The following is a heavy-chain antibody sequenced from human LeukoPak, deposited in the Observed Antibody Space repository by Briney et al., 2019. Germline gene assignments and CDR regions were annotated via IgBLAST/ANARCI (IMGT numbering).Heavy chain of an antibody. Sequence: PGGSLRLSCAASGFTFSSYGMHWVRQAPGKGLEWVAVISYDGSNKYYADSVKGRFTISRDNSKNTLYLQMNSLRAEDTAVYYCAKGASRARDYYDSSGYYNYWGQGTLVTVSS. CDR3: AKGASRARDYYDSSGYYNY. CDR1: GFTFSSYG. J-gene: IGHJ4*02. V-gene: IGHV3-30*18. CDR2: ISYDGSNK. D-gene: IGHD3-22*01.